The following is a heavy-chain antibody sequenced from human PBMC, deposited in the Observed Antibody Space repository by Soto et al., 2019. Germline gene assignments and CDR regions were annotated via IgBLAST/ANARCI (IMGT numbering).Heavy chain of an antibody. CDR2: ISGYNGNT. CDR3: ARVLYVALTGTQNQYGMDV. Sequence: QVQLVQSGPEMKKPGTSVKVSCKASGYTFTSYGISWVRQAPGQGLEWMGWISGYNGNTNFAQKFQGRVTMTTDTSTSIAVTELRSLRSDDTAVYYCARVLYVALTGTQNQYGMDVWGQGTTVTVSS. CDR1: GYTFTSYG. J-gene: IGHJ6*01. D-gene: IGHD1-20*01. V-gene: IGHV1-18*01.